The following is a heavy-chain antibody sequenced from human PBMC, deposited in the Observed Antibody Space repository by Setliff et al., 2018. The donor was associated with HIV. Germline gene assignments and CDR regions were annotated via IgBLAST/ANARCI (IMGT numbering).Heavy chain of an antibody. CDR1: GGSISTSNW. CDR3: AREDWRRDYLDY. J-gene: IGHJ4*02. V-gene: IGHV4-4*02. D-gene: IGHD3-9*01. Sequence: ETLSLTCAVSGGSISTSNWWTWVRQPPGKGLEWIGEIYHSGSTNYNPSLKSRVTLSVDKSKNQFSLKLSSVTAADTAVYYCAREDWRRDYLDYWGQGTLVTVSS. CDR2: IYHSGST.